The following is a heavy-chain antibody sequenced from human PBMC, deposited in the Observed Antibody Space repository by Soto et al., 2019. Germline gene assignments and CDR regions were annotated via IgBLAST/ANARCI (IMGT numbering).Heavy chain of an antibody. CDR1: GYTFTSYG. Sequence: QVQLVQSGAEVKKPGASVKVSCKASGYTFTSYGISWVRQAPGQGLEWMGGISAYNGNTNYAQKLQGRVTMTTDAPTSTAYSELRSLRSDDTGVYYCASGDRYCSSTSCQSGFDYWGQGTLVTVSS. CDR3: ASGDRYCSSTSCQSGFDY. CDR2: ISAYNGNT. J-gene: IGHJ4*02. D-gene: IGHD2-2*01. V-gene: IGHV1-18*01.